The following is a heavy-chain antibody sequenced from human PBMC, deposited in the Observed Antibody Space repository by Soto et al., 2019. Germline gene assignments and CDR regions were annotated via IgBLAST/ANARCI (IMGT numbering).Heavy chain of an antibody. CDR1: GFSLNTSGVG. CDR3: SHSVLRYFDY. CDR2: IFWDDDK. D-gene: IGHD4-17*01. J-gene: IGHJ4*02. V-gene: IGHV2-5*02. Sequence: QVTLKESGPTLVKPTQTLTLTCTFSGFSLNTSGVGVGWIRQPPGKALEWLGLIFWDDDKRYSPSLKSRLTITKDTAKIQVVLTMTNMDPVDTATYCCSHSVLRYFDYWGQGTLVTVSS.